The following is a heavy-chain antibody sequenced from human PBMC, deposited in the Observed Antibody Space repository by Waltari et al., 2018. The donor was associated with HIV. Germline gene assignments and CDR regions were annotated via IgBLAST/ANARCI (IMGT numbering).Heavy chain of an antibody. Sequence: QVQLVQSGAEVKKPGASVKVSCKASGYTSTAYYIHWVRQAPGQGLEGMGWINPNNGGTKYAQKFQGRVTMTRDTPISTAYMEMSSLIADDAAVYYCASSSDGGRNWGQGTLVTVSS. CDR1: GYTSTAYY. J-gene: IGHJ1*01. V-gene: IGHV1-2*02. CDR3: ASSSDGGRN. CDR2: INPNNGGT.